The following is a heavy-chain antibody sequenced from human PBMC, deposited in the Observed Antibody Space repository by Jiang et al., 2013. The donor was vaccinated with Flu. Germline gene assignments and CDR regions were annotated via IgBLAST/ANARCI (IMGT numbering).Heavy chain of an antibody. CDR1: GGTFSSYA. CDR2: IIPSLGIA. J-gene: IGHJ6*01. D-gene: IGHD5-24*01. V-gene: IGHV1-69*04. Sequence: GAEVKKPGSSVKVSCETSGGTFSSYAISWVRQAPGQGLEWMGRIIPSLGIANYAQNFQDRVTITADKSTGSGYMEVSSLRSEDTAVYYCAKETIEMPTTDLVFNYHGMDVWGQGTTVTVSS. CDR3: AKETIEMPTTDLVFNYHGMDV.